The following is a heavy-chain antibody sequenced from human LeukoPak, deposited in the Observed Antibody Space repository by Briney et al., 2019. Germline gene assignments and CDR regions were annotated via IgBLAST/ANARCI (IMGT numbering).Heavy chain of an antibody. D-gene: IGHD2-15*01. Sequence: RGSLRLSCAASGFTFRNYWMSWVRQDPGKRLEWVANIKQDGSETYYVDSVKGRFTISRDNARNSVYLQMNSLRAEDTAVYFCVRDYCSGVTCYTGYWGQGTLVTVSS. CDR3: VRDYCSGVTCYTGY. CDR2: IKQDGSET. CDR1: GFTFRNYW. V-gene: IGHV3-7*05. J-gene: IGHJ4*02.